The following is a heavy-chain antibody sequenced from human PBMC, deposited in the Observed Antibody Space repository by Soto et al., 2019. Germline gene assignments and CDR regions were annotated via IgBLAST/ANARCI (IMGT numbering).Heavy chain of an antibody. CDR1: GYTFTSYA. D-gene: IGHD2-21*02. Sequence: QVQLVQSGAEEKKPGASVKVSCKASGYTFTSYAMHWVRQAPGQRLEWMGWINAGNGNTKYSQKFQGRVTITRDTTASTAYMKLSSLRSEVTAVYYCARAWVVVTASDYWGQGTLVTVSS. CDR3: ARAWVVVTASDY. J-gene: IGHJ4*02. CDR2: INAGNGNT. V-gene: IGHV1-3*05.